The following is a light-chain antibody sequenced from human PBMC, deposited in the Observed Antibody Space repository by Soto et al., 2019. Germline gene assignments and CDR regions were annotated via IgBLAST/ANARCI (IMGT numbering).Light chain of an antibody. CDR1: QSVSSSS. CDR2: GAS. CDR3: LQYKSYSWK. J-gene: IGKJ1*01. Sequence: EIVLTQSPGTLCLSPGERATLSCRASQSVSSSSLAWYQQKRGQAPRLLIHGASSRATGIPDRFSGSGSGTDFTLTISRLEPEDFATYYCLQYKSYSWKFGLGTKVDLK. V-gene: IGKV3-20*01.